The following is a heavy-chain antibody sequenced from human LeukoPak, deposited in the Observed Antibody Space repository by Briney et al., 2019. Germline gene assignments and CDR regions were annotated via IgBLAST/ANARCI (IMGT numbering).Heavy chain of an antibody. CDR2: IKSKTDGGTT. Sequence: GGSLRLSCAASGFTFTYAYMSWVRQAPGRGLEWVGRIKSKTDGGTTDYAAPVKGRFTISRDDSYKTLHLQMNSLKTEDTGMYYCTTDAPYYGSGSYFSAFQHWGQGTLVTVSS. D-gene: IGHD3-10*01. CDR3: TTDAPYYGSGSYFSAFQH. J-gene: IGHJ1*01. CDR1: GFTFTYAY. V-gene: IGHV3-15*01.